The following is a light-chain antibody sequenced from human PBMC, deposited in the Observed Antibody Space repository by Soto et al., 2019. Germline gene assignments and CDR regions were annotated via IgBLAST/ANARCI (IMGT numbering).Light chain of an antibody. CDR3: QQYHGYWT. J-gene: IGKJ1*01. V-gene: IGKV1-5*03. CDR2: EAS. CDR1: QSISDS. Sequence: DIQMTQSPSTLSASVGDRVTITCRASQSISDSLAWYQQKPGKAPKLLIYEASTLKSGVPSKFSGSRSGTEYTLTISSLQPDDFAIYYCQQYHGYWTFGQGTKVEIK.